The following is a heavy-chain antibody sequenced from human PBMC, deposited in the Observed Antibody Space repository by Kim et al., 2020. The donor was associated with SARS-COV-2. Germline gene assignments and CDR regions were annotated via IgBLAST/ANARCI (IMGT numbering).Heavy chain of an antibody. CDR3: ANLWGSYRYTLIGNRYYYYGMDV. CDR1: GFTFDDYA. CDR2: ISWNSGSI. Sequence: GGSLRLSCAASGFTFDDYAMHWVRQAPGKGLEWVSGISWNSGSIGYADSVKGRFTISRDNAKNSLYLQMNSLRAEDTALYYCANLWGSYRYTLIGNRYYYYGMDVWGQGTTVTVSS. V-gene: IGHV3-9*01. J-gene: IGHJ6*02. D-gene: IGHD3-16*02.